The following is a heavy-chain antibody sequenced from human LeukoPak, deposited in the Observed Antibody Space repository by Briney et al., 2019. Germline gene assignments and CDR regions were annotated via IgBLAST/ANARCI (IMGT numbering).Heavy chain of an antibody. CDR3: AREVGGSYYGPTDH. Sequence: SQTLSLTCTVSGDSISSGSYYWSWIRQPAGKGLERIGRIYTSGNTYYNPSLKSRVTISVDTSKNQFSLKLSSVTAADTAMYYCAREVGGSYYGPTDHWGQGTLVTVST. V-gene: IGHV4-61*02. CDR2: IYTSGNT. CDR1: GDSISSGSYY. D-gene: IGHD3-10*01. J-gene: IGHJ4*02.